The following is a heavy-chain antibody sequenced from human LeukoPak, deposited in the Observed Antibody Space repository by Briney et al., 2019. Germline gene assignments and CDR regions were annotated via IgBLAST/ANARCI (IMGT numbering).Heavy chain of an antibody. J-gene: IGHJ4*02. CDR3: TREDY. CDR2: ISPKSGDT. CDR1: GYTFTGRY. Sequence: GASLYVSCKASGYTFTGRYIHWMRQAPGQGLEWMGWISPKSGDTQYAQKFQGRVTMTRDTSIRTAYMEVNRLTSDDTAVYYCTREDYWGQGTLVTVSS. V-gene: IGHV1-2*02.